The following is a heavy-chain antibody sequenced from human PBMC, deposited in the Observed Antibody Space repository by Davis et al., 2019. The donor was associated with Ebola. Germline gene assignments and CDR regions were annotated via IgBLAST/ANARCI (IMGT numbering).Heavy chain of an antibody. CDR2: IDSGSSTT. V-gene: IGHV3-48*03. Sequence: PGGSLRLSCAASGFTFSSYEMSWVRQAPGKGLEWVSYIDSGSSTTYYADSVKGRFTISRDNAKNSLFLQMNSLTAEDTALYYCAREAPFCGGDCLDYWGQGTLVTVSS. J-gene: IGHJ4*02. CDR1: GFTFSSYE. D-gene: IGHD2-21*01. CDR3: AREAPFCGGDCLDY.